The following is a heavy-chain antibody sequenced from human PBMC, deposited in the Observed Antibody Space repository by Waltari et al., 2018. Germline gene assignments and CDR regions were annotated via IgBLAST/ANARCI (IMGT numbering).Heavy chain of an antibody. CDR3: AREGGTSGYSGFVDY. V-gene: IGHV3-30*01. Sequence: VESGGGVVQPGGSLRLSCATPEFTFRTSIIHWFRQAPGKGLEWLSARSYDGLSKYYADSVKGRFTIARDNSKNTVYLERNSLRPEDTAVYYCAREGGTSGYSGFVDYWGQGTQVTVSS. CDR2: RSYDGLSK. CDR1: EFTFRTSI. D-gene: IGHD2-2*01. J-gene: IGHJ4*02.